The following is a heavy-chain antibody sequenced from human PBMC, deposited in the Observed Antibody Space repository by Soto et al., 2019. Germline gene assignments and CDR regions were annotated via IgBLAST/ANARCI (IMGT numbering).Heavy chain of an antibody. J-gene: IGHJ3*02. D-gene: IGHD2-15*01. CDR1: GFTFDDYA. CDR2: ISWNSGSI. Sequence: GGSLRLSCAASGFTFDDYAMHWVRQAPGKGLEWVSGISWNSGSIGYADSVKGRFTISRDNAKNSLYLQMNSLRAEDTALYYCAKATRVDDAFDIWGQGTMVTVSS. CDR3: AKATRVDDAFDI. V-gene: IGHV3-9*01.